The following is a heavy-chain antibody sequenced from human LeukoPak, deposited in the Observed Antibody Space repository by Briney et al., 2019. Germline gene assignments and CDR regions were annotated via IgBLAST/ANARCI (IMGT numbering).Heavy chain of an antibody. CDR2: ISSSSSTI. J-gene: IGHJ6*03. V-gene: IGHV3-48*01. CDR1: GFTFSSYS. Sequence: GGSLRLSCAASGFTFSSYSMNWVRQAPGKGLEWVSYISSSSSTIYYADSVKGRFTISRDNAKNSLYLQMNSPRAEDTAVYYCARDLQRITIFGVVIIGDYYYYMDVWGKGTTVTVSS. D-gene: IGHD3-3*01. CDR3: ARDLQRITIFGVVIIGDYYYYMDV.